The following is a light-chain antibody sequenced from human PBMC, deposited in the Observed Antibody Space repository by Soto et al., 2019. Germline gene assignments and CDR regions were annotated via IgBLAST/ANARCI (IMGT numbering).Light chain of an antibody. J-gene: IGKJ2*01. CDR2: KAS. CDR1: QSISNW. V-gene: IGKV1-5*03. CDR3: QQYDRFPYT. Sequence: DIQMTQSPSTLSASVGETVTITCRASQSISNWLAWYQQKPGKAPKLLIHKASTLESGAQSSFSGRGSGTEFTLTISTLQPDDFANFYCQQYDRFPYTLGQWTKLEIK.